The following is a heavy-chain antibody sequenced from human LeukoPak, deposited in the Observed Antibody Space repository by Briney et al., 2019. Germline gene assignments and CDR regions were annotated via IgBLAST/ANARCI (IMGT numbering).Heavy chain of an antibody. D-gene: IGHD5-24*01. Sequence: SETLSLTCTVSGGSISSGGYYWSWIRQPPGKGLEWIGEINTRGTTNYSPSLKSRLTISIDTSQNRFTLKLKSVTAADTAVYFCATYGMATIYFQSWGQGALVTVSS. J-gene: IGHJ4*02. CDR3: ATYGMATIYFQS. CDR1: GGSISSGGYY. V-gene: IGHV4-39*02. CDR2: INTRGTT.